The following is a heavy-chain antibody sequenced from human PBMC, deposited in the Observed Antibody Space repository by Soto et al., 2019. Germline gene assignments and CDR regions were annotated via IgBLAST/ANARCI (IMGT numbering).Heavy chain of an antibody. V-gene: IGHV4-34*01. D-gene: IGHD2-2*01. J-gene: IGHJ3*02. CDR1: GGSFSGYY. CDR2: INHSGST. Sequence: PSETLSLTCAVYGGSFSGYYWSWIHQPPGKGLEWIGEINHSGSTNYNPSLKSRVTISVDTSKNQFSLKLSSVTAADTAVYYCARGTTAIVVVPAAPSDAFDIWGQGTMVTVSS. CDR3: ARGTTAIVVVPAAPSDAFDI.